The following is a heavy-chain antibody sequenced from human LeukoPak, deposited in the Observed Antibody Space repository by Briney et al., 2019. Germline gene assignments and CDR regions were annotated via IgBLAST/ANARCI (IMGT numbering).Heavy chain of an antibody. Sequence: KASETLSLTCTVSGGSISSHYWSWIRQPPGKGLEWIGYIYYSGSTNYNPSLKSRVTISVDTSKNQFSLKLSSVTAADTAVYYCARVLEWLPNWFDPWGQGTLVTVSS. D-gene: IGHD3-3*01. J-gene: IGHJ5*02. CDR1: GGSISSHY. CDR3: ARVLEWLPNWFDP. CDR2: IYYSGST. V-gene: IGHV4-59*11.